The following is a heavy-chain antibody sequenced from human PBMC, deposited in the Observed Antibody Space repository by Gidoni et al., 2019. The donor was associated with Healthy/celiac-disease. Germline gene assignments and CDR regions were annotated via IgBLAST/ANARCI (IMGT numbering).Heavy chain of an antibody. CDR3: ARGEGLAYCGGDCYSGVDY. Sequence: QVQLVQSGAEVKKPGASVKVSCKASGYTFTSYYMHWVRQAPGQGLEWMGIINPSGGSTSYAQKFQGRVTMTRDTSTSTVYMELSSLRSEDTAVYYCARGEGLAYCGGDCYSGVDYWGQGTLVTVSS. CDR2: INPSGGST. J-gene: IGHJ4*02. V-gene: IGHV1-46*01. D-gene: IGHD2-21*02. CDR1: GYTFTSYY.